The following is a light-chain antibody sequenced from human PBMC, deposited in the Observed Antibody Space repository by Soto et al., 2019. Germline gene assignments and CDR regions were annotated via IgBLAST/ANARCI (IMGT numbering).Light chain of an antibody. CDR2: DVS. Sequence: QSVLTQPASVSASPGQSITISCNGTSSDVGAYDFVSWYQQHPGEVPKLMIFDVSSRPSGVSDRFSGSKSGNTASLTISGLQAEDEGDYYCSSYTSSSTHVFGSGTKLTVL. CDR1: SSDVGAYDF. CDR3: SSYTSSSTHV. J-gene: IGLJ1*01. V-gene: IGLV2-14*03.